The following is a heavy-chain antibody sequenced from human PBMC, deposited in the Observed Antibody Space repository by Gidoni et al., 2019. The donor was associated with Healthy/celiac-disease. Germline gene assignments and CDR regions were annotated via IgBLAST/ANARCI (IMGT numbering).Heavy chain of an antibody. Sequence: EVQLVESGGGLVKPGGSLRLSCAASGFTFSNAWMNWVRQAPGKGLEWGGRIKSKTDGGTTDYAAPVKGRFTISRDDSKNTLYLQMNSLKTEDTAVYYCTTERLLWFGEAAFDIWGQGTMVTVSS. V-gene: IGHV3-15*07. J-gene: IGHJ3*02. CDR1: GFTFSNAW. D-gene: IGHD3-10*01. CDR3: TTERLLWFGEAAFDI. CDR2: IKSKTDGGTT.